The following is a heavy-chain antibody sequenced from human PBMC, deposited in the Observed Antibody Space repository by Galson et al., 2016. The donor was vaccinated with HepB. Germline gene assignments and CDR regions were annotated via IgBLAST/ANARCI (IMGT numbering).Heavy chain of an antibody. CDR2: IDPSDSYI. Sequence: QSGAEVKKPGESLTISCRVSGYNFTDNWIPWVRQMPGKGLEWMGRIDPSDSYIIYSPSFLGHITLSHDTSTSTAYLQWDSLKASDTAIYYCARHHIFGGSEYWGQGTLVAVCS. CDR3: ARHHIFGGSEY. J-gene: IGHJ4*02. D-gene: IGHD3-10*01. CDR1: GYNFTDNW. V-gene: IGHV5-10-1*01.